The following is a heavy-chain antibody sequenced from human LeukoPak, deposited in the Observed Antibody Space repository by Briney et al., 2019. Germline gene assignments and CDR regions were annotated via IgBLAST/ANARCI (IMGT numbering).Heavy chain of an antibody. CDR3: ARGNGDYISYYFDY. CDR2: IYYSGST. D-gene: IGHD4-17*01. V-gene: IGHV4-31*03. J-gene: IGHJ4*02. CDR1: GVSISSGGYY. Sequence: SETLSLTCTVSGVSISSGGYYWSWIRQHPGKGLEWIGYIYYSGSTYYNPSLKSRVTISVDTSKNQFSLKLSSVTAADTAVYYCARGNGDYISYYFDYWGQGTLVTVSS.